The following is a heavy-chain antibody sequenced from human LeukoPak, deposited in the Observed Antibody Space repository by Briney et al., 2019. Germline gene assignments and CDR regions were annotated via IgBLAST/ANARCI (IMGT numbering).Heavy chain of an antibody. Sequence: ASVKGSCKASGYTFTGDYMHWVRQAPGQGLEWIGWINPNSGGTNYAQKFQGRVTMTRDTSTSKAYMELRSLRSDDTAVYYCARDLPLGYCSGGSCYPWDYYYMDVWGKGTTVPVSS. CDR2: INPNSGGT. D-gene: IGHD2-15*01. CDR3: ARDLPLGYCSGGSCYPWDYYYMDV. J-gene: IGHJ6*03. V-gene: IGHV1-2*02. CDR1: GYTFTGDY.